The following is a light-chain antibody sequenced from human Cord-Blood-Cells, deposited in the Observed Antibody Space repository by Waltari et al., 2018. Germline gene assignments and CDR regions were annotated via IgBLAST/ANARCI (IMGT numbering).Light chain of an antibody. V-gene: IGKV1-33*01. CDR2: DAS. J-gene: IGKJ4*01. CDR1: QVISNY. Sequence: DIQMTQSPSSLSASVGDRVTITCQASQVISNYLTWYQQNPGKAPKLLIYDASNLETGVPSMFSGSGAGTDFTFTSSSLQPEDIATYYCQQYDNLPLTFGGGTKVEIK. CDR3: QQYDNLPLT.